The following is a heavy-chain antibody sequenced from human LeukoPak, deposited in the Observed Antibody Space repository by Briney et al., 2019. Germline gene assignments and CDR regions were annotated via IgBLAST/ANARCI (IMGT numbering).Heavy chain of an antibody. J-gene: IGHJ3*02. CDR2: INHSGST. V-gene: IGHV4-34*01. CDR1: GGSFSPYY. Sequence: SETLSLTCAVYGGSFSPYYWSWIRQSPDKGLEWIGEINHSGSTNYNPSLKSRVTISVDTSKNQFSLKLSSVTAADTAVYYCARLGGGRGDAFDIWGQGTMVTVSS. D-gene: IGHD4-23*01. CDR3: ARLGGGRGDAFDI.